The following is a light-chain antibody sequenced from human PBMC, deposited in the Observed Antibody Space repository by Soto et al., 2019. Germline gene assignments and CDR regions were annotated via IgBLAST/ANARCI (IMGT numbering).Light chain of an antibody. CDR1: SSDVGAYNH. CDR2: EVN. V-gene: IGLV2-14*01. J-gene: IGLJ3*02. CDR3: ASHTTSKTWV. Sequence: QSALTQAASASGSPGQSITISCTGTSSDVGAYNHVSWYQQRPGKAPKVVIFEVNNRPSGVSSRFSGSKSGNTASLTISGLQTEDEADYYCASHTTSKTWVFGGGTKLTAL.